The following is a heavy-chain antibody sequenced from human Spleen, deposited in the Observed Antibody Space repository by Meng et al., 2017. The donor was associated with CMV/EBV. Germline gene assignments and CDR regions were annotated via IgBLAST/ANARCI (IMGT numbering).Heavy chain of an antibody. D-gene: IGHD3-3*01. J-gene: IGHJ4*02. V-gene: IGHV3-74*01. CDR3: ARHEPYDFWGGYRADYFDY. CDR2: INSDGSST. Sequence: GESLKISCAASGFTFSSYWMHWVRQAPGKGLVWVSRINSDGSSTSYADSVKGRFTISRDNAKNTLYLQMNSLRAEDTAVYYCARHEPYDFWGGYRADYFDYWGQGTLVTVSS. CDR1: GFTFSSYW.